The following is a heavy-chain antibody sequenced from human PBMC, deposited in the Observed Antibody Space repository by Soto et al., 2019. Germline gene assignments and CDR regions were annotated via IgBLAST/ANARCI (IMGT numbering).Heavy chain of an antibody. CDR2: IYHSGST. CDR3: ASKSSREEI. V-gene: IGHV4-4*02. J-gene: IGHJ3*02. Sequence: QVQLQESGPGLVKPSGTLSLTCAVSSGSISSSNWWSWVRQPPGKGLEWIGEIYHSGSTNYNPSLKSRVTXXXXXXXXXXXLKLSSVTAADTAVYYCASKSSREEIWGQGTMVTVSS. CDR1: SGSISSSNW. D-gene: IGHD6-6*01.